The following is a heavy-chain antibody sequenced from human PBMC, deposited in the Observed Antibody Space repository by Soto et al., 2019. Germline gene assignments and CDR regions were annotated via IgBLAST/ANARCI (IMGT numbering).Heavy chain of an antibody. CDR2: IGRSGSTI. CDR1: GFTFSDYY. CDR3: GGPVGDGCNSSPSSSDY. Sequence: QVQLVESGGGLVKPGGSLRLSCAASGFTFSDYYMSWIRQAPGKGLEWVSYIGRSGSTIYYADSVKGRFTISRDNAKNSLYLQMNSLRAEDTAVYYCGGPVGDGCNSSPSSSDYWGQGTLVTVSS. J-gene: IGHJ4*02. D-gene: IGHD3-3*01. V-gene: IGHV3-11*01.